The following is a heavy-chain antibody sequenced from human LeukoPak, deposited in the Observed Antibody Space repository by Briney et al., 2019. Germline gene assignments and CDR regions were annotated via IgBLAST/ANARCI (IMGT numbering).Heavy chain of an antibody. V-gene: IGHV4-34*01. CDR3: ARASSGFDY. Sequence: PSETLSLTCAVYGGSFSGYYWSWIRQPPGKGLEWIGEISHSGSTNYNPSLKSRVTISVDTSKNQFSLKLSSVTAADTAVYYCARASSGFDYWGQGTLVTVSS. CDR1: GGSFSGYY. J-gene: IGHJ4*02. D-gene: IGHD6-19*01. CDR2: ISHSGST.